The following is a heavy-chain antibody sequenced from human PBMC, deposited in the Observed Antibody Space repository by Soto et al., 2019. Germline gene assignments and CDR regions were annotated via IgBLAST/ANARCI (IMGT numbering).Heavy chain of an antibody. CDR2: IWYDGSNK. CDR3: AREHFSGSYYDY. J-gene: IGHJ4*02. CDR1: GFTFSSYG. D-gene: IGHD1-26*01. V-gene: IGHV3-33*01. Sequence: QVQLVESGGGVVQPGRSLRLSCAASGFTFSSYGMHWVRQAPGKGLEWVAVIWYDGSNKYYADSVKGRFTISRDNSKNTLYLQMNSLRAEDTAVYYCAREHFSGSYYDYWGQRTLVTVSS.